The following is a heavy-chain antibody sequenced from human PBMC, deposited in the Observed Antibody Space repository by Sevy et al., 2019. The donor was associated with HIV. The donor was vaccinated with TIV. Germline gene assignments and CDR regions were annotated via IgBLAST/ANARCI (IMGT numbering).Heavy chain of an antibody. Sequence: GGSLRLSCAVSGFTVSSNYMTWVRQAPGKGLEWVSVIFSGGSTYYVDSVKGRFTTSRDNSRNTLSLQMNSLRAEDTAVYYCARGMILEGSWCGMDVWGQGTTVTVSS. CDR1: GFTVSSNY. D-gene: IGHD3-3*01. V-gene: IGHV3-53*01. J-gene: IGHJ6*02. CDR3: ARGMILEGSWCGMDV. CDR2: IFSGGST.